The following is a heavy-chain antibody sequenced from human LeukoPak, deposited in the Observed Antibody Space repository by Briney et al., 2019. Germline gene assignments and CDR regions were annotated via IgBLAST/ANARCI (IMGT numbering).Heavy chain of an antibody. J-gene: IGHJ3*02. V-gene: IGHV3-21*01. D-gene: IGHD3-10*01. CDR3: ARDRVLLFHAFDI. Sequence: GGSLRLSCAASGFTFSSYSMNWVRQAPGKGLEWVSSISSSSSYIYYADSVKGRFTIFRDNAKNSLYLQMNSLRAEDTAVYYCARDRVLLFHAFDIWGQGTMVTVSS. CDR2: ISSSSSYI. CDR1: GFTFSSYS.